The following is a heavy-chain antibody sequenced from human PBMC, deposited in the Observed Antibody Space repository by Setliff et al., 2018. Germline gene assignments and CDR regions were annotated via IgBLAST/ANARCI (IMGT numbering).Heavy chain of an antibody. J-gene: IGHJ3*02. CDR3: ARDPLTTNRRRAFDI. Sequence: SETLSLTCTVSGGSISSGGYYWSWIRQQPGKGLEWIGYIYYSGSTYYNPSLKSRVTISVDTSKNQFSLKLSSVTAADTAVYYCARDPLTTNRRRAFDIWGQGTMVTVSS. D-gene: IGHD4-17*01. V-gene: IGHV4-31*03. CDR2: IYYSGST. CDR1: GGSISSGGYY.